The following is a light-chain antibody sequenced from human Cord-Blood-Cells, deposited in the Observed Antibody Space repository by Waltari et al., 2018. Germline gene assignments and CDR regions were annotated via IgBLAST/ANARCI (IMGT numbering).Light chain of an antibody. CDR2: DVS. CDR1: SSDVGGYNY. V-gene: IGLV2-14*01. CDR3: SSYTSSSTYV. J-gene: IGLJ1*01. Sequence: QSALTQPASVSGSPGQSITLSCTGTSSDVGGYNYVSWYQQHPGNAPKLMIYDVSKRPSGVSNRFSGSKSGNTASLTISGLQAEDEADYYCSSYTSSSTYVFGTGTKVTVL.